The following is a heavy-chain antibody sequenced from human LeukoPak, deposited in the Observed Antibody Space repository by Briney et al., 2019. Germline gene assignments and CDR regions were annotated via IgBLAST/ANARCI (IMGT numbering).Heavy chain of an antibody. CDR2: IWYDGSNK. Sequence: GGSLRLSCAASGFTFSSYGMHCVRQAPGKGLEWVAVIWYDGSNKYYADSVKGRFTISRDKAKNSLYLQMNSLRAEDTAIYYCAREGMVATFDYWGQGTLVTVSS. CDR3: AREGMVATFDY. J-gene: IGHJ4*02. V-gene: IGHV3-33*01. CDR1: GFTFSSYG. D-gene: IGHD5-12*01.